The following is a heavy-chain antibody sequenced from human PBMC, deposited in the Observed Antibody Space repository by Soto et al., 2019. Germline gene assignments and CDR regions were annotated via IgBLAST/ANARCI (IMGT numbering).Heavy chain of an antibody. J-gene: IGHJ4*02. CDR3: ARAGGAALAPDFDY. CDR1: GFTFSNDA. CDR2: ITYDGFTQ. D-gene: IGHD1-26*01. Sequence: PGGSLRLSCAASGFTFSNDAMHWVRQAPGKGLEWVAVITYDGFTQNYADSVKGRFTISRDNAKNSLYLQMNSLRAEDTAVYYCARAGGAALAPDFDYWGQGTLVTVSS. V-gene: IGHV3-30*03.